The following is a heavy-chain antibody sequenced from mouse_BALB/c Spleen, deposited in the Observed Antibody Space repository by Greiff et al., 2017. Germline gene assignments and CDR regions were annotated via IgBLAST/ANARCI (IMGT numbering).Heavy chain of an antibody. CDR2: INPSTGYT. D-gene: IGHD2-4*01. CDR1: GYTFTSYW. J-gene: IGHJ2*01. Sequence: QVQLQQSGAELAKPGASVKMSCKASGYTFTSYWMHWVKQRPGQGLEWIGYINPSTGYTEYNQKFKDKATLTADKSSSTAYMQLSSLTSEDSAVYYCARGIYYDNYFDYWGQGTTLTVSS. CDR3: ARGIYYDNYFDY. V-gene: IGHV1-7*01.